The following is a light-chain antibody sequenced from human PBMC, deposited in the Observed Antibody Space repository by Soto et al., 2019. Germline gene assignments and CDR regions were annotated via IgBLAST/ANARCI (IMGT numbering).Light chain of an antibody. Sequence: IGVSPTPRSPGVSLGGGASINVKSSPTILYNSDNKNYLNWYQQKPGQPPKLLIHWATTREFGVPDRFSGSGSGTDFTLTISNLQAEDVAVYYCQQCYSSPPTFGQGTKVDI. CDR3: QQCYSSPPT. CDR1: PTILYNSDNKNY. CDR2: WAT. J-gene: IGKJ1*01. V-gene: IGKV4-1*01.